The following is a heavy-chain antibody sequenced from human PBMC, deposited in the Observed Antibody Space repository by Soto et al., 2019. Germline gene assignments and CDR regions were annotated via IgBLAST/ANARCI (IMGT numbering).Heavy chain of an antibody. V-gene: IGHV3-23*01. CDR2: ISGSGGST. J-gene: IGHJ1*01. CDR1: GFTFSSYA. CDR3: AKGLYSGSYYGYFQH. D-gene: IGHD1-26*01. Sequence: GGSLRLSCAASGFTFSSYAMSWVRQAPGKGLEWVSAISGSGGSTYYADSGKGRFTISRDNTKNTLYLQRNSLIAEDTAVYYCAKGLYSGSYYGYFQHWGQGTLVTVSS.